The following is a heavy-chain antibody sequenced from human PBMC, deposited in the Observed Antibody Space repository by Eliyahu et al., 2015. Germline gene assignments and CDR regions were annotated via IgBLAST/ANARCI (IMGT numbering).Heavy chain of an antibody. J-gene: IGHJ4*02. V-gene: IGHV1-2*02. CDR1: GYTFTGYY. D-gene: IGHD2-15*01. Sequence: QVQLVQSGAEVKKPGASVKVSCXASGYTFTGYYRHWVRQXPGQGLEWMGWINPNSGGTNYAQKFQGRVTMTRDTSISTAYMELSRLRSDDTAVYYCASQYCSGGSCYSFLDYWGQGTLVTVSS. CDR2: INPNSGGT. CDR3: ASQYCSGGSCYSFLDY.